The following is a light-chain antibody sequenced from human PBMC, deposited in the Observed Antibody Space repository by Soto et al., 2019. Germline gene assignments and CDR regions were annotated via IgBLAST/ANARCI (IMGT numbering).Light chain of an antibody. J-gene: IGKJ1*01. CDR1: ETVATN. CDR3: QEYNTWPWT. V-gene: IGKV3-15*01. CDR2: GAS. Sequence: VMTQSPATLSVSPGERATLSCWASETVATNLAWYQQKPGQAPRLLISGASTRAAGISDRFRGSGSGTEFTLTISSLRSEDFAVYYCQEYNTWPWTFGQGTKVAIK.